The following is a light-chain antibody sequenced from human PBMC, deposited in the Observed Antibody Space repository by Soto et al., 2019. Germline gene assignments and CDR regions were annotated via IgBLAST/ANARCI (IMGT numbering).Light chain of an antibody. Sequence: DIKMTQSPSTLSASVGARLTITSRASQNIGSWLAWYQQKPGKAPKVLIYKAYSLESGVTSRFSGSGSGTEFTLTISSLQPEDFATYYCQQLNSYPITFGPGTRLDIK. J-gene: IGKJ5*01. CDR3: QQLNSYPIT. CDR2: KAY. CDR1: QNIGSW. V-gene: IGKV1-5*03.